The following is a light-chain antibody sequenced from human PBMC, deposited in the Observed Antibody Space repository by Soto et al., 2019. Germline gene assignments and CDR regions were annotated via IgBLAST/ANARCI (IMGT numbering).Light chain of an antibody. V-gene: IGKV1-39*01. CDR2: AAS. Sequence: DIQMTQSPSSLSASVGDRVNITCRASQSISTFLNWYQQKPGKAPNLLIYAASSLQSGVPSRFSGSGSGTDFTLTISSLQPEDFATYYCQQSYSNPRYTFGQGTKLEI. CDR3: QQSYSNPRYT. CDR1: QSISTF. J-gene: IGKJ2*01.